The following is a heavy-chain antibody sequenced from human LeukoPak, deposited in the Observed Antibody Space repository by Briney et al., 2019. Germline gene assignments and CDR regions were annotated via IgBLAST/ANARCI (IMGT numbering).Heavy chain of an antibody. D-gene: IGHD6-13*01. CDR1: GYTFTSYY. V-gene: IGHV1-46*01. Sequence: ASVKVSCKASGYTFTSYYMHWVRQAPGQGLEWMGIINPSGGSTKYAQKFQGRVTMTRDTSISTAYMELSRLRSDDTAVYYCARGEQQLYYYYMDVWGKRTTVTISS. J-gene: IGHJ6*03. CDR3: ARGEQQLYYYYMDV. CDR2: INPSGGST.